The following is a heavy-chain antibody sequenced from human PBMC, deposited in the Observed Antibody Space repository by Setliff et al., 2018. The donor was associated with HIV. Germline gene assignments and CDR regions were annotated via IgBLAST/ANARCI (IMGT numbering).Heavy chain of an antibody. CDR3: ARFTDTYDSSGYYYEGHAFDI. CDR2: INHSGST. D-gene: IGHD3-22*01. V-gene: IGHV4-34*01. CDR1: GGSFSGYY. Sequence: SETLSLTCAVYGGSFSGYYWSWIRQPPGKGLEWIGEINHSGSTNYNPSLKSRVTISVDTSKNQFSLKLSSVTAADTAVYYCARFTDTYDSSGYYYEGHAFDIWGQGTMVTV. J-gene: IGHJ3*02.